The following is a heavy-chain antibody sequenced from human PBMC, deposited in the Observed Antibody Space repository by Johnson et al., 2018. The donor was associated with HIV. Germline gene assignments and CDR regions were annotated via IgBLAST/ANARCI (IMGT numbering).Heavy chain of an antibody. D-gene: IGHD6-6*01. CDR3: ARDTSIAAARAFDI. CDR1: GFPVRDSA. V-gene: IGHV3-30-3*01. Sequence: QVQLVESGGGVVQPGTSLTLSCAASGFPVRDSAMHWVRQAPGRGMEWLAVIIFDGVYKHHAESVRGRFTISRDNSKNTLHLQMNSLRAEDTAVYYCARDTSIAAARAFDIWGQGTMVTVSS. J-gene: IGHJ3*02. CDR2: IIFDGVYK.